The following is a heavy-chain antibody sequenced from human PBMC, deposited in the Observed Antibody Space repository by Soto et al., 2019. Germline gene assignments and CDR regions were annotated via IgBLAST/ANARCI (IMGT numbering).Heavy chain of an antibody. CDR3: ARVIRWSPDHNYYGRHV. Sequence: ASVKVSCKASGYTFTSYGISWVRQAPGQGLEWMGWISAYNGNTNYAQKLQGRVTMTTDTSTSTAYMELRSLRSDDTAVYYCARVIRWSPDHNYYGRHVWDQGTTVSGSS. D-gene: IGHD2-15*01. V-gene: IGHV1-18*01. J-gene: IGHJ6*02. CDR1: GYTFTSYG. CDR2: ISAYNGNT.